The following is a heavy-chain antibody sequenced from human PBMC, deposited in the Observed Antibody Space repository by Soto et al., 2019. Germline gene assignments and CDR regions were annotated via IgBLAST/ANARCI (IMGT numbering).Heavy chain of an antibody. CDR3: AKAPSSGYQPRTFDP. J-gene: IGHJ5*02. CDR2: ISWNSGSI. CDR1: GFTFDDYA. Sequence: PGGSLRLSCAASGFTFDDYAMHWVRQAPGKGLEWVSGISWNSGSIGYADSVKGRFTISRDNAKNSLYLQMNSLRAEDTVLYYCAKAPSSGYQPRTFDPWGQGTLVTVSS. D-gene: IGHD3-22*01. V-gene: IGHV3-9*01.